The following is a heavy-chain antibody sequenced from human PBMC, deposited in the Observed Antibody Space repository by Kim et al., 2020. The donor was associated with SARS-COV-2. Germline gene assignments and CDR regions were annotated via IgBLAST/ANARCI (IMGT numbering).Heavy chain of an antibody. CDR3: ARVPGTGWFDP. V-gene: IGHV1-69*04. J-gene: IGHJ5*02. D-gene: IGHD7-27*01. Sequence: NYAQKFQGRVTITADKSTSTAYMELSSLRSEDTAVYYCARVPGTGWFDPWGQGTLVTVSS.